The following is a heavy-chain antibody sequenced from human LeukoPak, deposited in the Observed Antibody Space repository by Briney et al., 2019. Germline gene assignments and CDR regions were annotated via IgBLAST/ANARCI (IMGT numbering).Heavy chain of an antibody. CDR2: IIPIFGIA. Sequence: SVKVSCKASGGTFSSYAISWVRQAPGQGLEWMGRIIPIFGIANYAQKFQGRVTITADKSTSTAYMELSSLRSEDTAVYNCARDSGSYANWFDPWGQGTLVTVSS. CDR3: ARDSGSYANWFDP. J-gene: IGHJ5*02. CDR1: GGTFSSYA. V-gene: IGHV1-69*04. D-gene: IGHD1-26*01.